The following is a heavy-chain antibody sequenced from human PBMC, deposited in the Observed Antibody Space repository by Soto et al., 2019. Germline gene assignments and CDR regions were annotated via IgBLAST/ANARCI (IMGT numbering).Heavy chain of an antibody. CDR1: GGSISSGGYY. J-gene: IGHJ5*02. D-gene: IGHD6-13*01. CDR2: IYYSGST. CDR3: ARDGAAAGRDWFDP. V-gene: IGHV4-31*03. Sequence: SETLSLTCTVSGGSISSGGYYWSWIRQHPGKGLEWIGYIYYSGSTYYNPSLKSRVTISVDTSKNQFSLKLSSVTAADTAVYYCARDGAAAGRDWFDPWGQGTLVTVSS.